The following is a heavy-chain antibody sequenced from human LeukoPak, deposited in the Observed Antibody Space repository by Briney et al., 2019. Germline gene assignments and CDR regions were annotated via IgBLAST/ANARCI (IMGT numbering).Heavy chain of an antibody. J-gene: IGHJ6*02. CDR3: ARGGGLDV. Sequence: RPGRSLRLSCAASGFTFSSYWMNWARQAPGKGLEWVASINHNGNVNYYVDSVKGRFTISRDNAKNSLYLQMSNLRAEDTAVYFCARGGGLDVWGQGATVTVSS. CDR1: GFTFSSYW. V-gene: IGHV3-7*03. D-gene: IGHD3-16*01. CDR2: INHNGNVN.